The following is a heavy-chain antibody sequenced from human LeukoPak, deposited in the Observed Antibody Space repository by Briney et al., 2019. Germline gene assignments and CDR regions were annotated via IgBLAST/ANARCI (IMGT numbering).Heavy chain of an antibody. CDR2: ISHGGNT. J-gene: IGHJ4*02. CDR3: ARSYYYGSGNVYFDY. V-gene: IGHV4-30-2*01. Sequence: SETLSLTCTVSGDSISSGDYYWSWIRQPPGKGLEWISYISHGGNTYYNPSLKSRVTISVDRSKNQFSLRLSSVTAADTAVYYCARSYYYGSGNVYFDYWGQGTLVTVSS. D-gene: IGHD3-10*01. CDR1: GDSISSGDYY.